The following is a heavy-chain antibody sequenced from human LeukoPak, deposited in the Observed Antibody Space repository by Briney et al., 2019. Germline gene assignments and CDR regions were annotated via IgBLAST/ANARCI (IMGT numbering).Heavy chain of an antibody. CDR1: GYSFTTYW. CDR2: IYPGDSDT. D-gene: IGHD2-2*01. J-gene: IGHJ4*02. Sequence: GESLKISCKGSGYSFTTYWIVWVRQMPGKGLEWMGIIYPGDSDTRYSPSFQGQVTISVDKSISTAYLQWSSLKASDTAIYYCARHSDIVAVPAATLDYWGQGTLVTVSS. CDR3: ARHSDIVAVPAATLDY. V-gene: IGHV5-51*01.